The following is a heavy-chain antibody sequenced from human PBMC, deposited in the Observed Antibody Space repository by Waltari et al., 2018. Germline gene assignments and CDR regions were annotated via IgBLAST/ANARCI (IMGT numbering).Heavy chain of an antibody. V-gene: IGHV2-5*01. CDR3: AHGDCSGGSCYSGDNWFDP. D-gene: IGHD2-15*01. CDR2: IYWNDDK. J-gene: IGHJ5*02. Sequence: QITLKESGPTLVKPTQTLTLTCTFSGFSLSTSGVGVGWIRQPPGKALEWLALIYWNDDKRYSPSLKGRLTSTKDTSKNQVVRTMTNRDPVETATYYCAHGDCSGGSCYSGDNWFDPWGQGTLVTVSS. CDR1: GFSLSTSGVG.